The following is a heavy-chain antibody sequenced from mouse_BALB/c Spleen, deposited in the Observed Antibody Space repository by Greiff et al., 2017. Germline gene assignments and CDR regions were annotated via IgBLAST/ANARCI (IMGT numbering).Heavy chain of an antibody. Sequence: EVQLVESGGGLVKPGGSLKLSCAASGFAFSSYDMSWVRQTPEKRLEWVAYISSGGGSTYYPDTVKGRFTISRDNAKNTLYLQMSSLKSEDTAMYYCARQEYGNYGGYAMDDWGQGTSVTVSS. D-gene: IGHD2-10*02. V-gene: IGHV5-12-1*01. CDR1: GFAFSSYD. CDR3: ARQEYGNYGGYAMDD. CDR2: ISSGGGST. J-gene: IGHJ4*01.